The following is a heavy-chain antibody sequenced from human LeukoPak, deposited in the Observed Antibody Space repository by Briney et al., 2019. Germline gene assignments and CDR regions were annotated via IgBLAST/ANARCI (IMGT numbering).Heavy chain of an antibody. D-gene: IGHD6-13*01. Sequence: GASVKVSCKASGYTFTGYYMHWVRQAPGQGLEWMGWINPNSGNTNYAQKFQERVTITRDMSTSTAYMELSSLRSEDTAVYYCAAGRIAAAGTLWFDPWGQGTLVTVSS. J-gene: IGHJ5*02. CDR2: INPNSGNT. CDR3: AAGRIAAAGTLWFDP. V-gene: IGHV1-2*02. CDR1: GYTFTGYY.